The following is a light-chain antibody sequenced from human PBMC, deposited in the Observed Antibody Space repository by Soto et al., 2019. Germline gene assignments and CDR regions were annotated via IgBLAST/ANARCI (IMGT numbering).Light chain of an antibody. CDR2: GAS. V-gene: IGKV3-20*01. J-gene: IGKJ4*01. CDR3: QQYGTSPALA. Sequence: EIVLTQSPGTLSLSPGERATPSCRASQSVSSSYLAWYQQKPGQAPRLLIYGASSRGTGIPDRFSGSGSGTDFTLTISRLEPEDFAVYYCQQYGTSPALAFGGGTKVEIK. CDR1: QSVSSSY.